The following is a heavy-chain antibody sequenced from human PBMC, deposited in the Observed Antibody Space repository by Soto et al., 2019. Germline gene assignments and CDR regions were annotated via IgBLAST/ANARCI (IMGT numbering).Heavy chain of an antibody. CDR1: GFTVSSNY. Sequence: EVQLVETGGGLIQPGGSLRLSCAASGFTVSSNYMSWVRQAPGKGLEWVSVIYSGGSTYYADSVKGRFTISRDNSKNTLYLQMNGLRAEDTAVYYCASSKWLRPSYFDYWGQGTLVTVSS. V-gene: IGHV3-53*02. CDR2: IYSGGST. D-gene: IGHD5-12*01. CDR3: ASSKWLRPSYFDY. J-gene: IGHJ4*02.